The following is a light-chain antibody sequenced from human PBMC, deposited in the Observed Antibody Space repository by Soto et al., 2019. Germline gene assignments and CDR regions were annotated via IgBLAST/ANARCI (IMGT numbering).Light chain of an antibody. CDR2: SNN. CDR3: AAWDDSLSGRYV. V-gene: IGLV1-47*02. CDR1: NFNIGNKY. Sequence: QLVLTQPPSASGTPGQRVTISCSGSNFNIGNKYVYWYQQLPGTAPKLLIFSNNQRPSGVPARFSGSKSGTSASLAISGLRSEDEAHYYCAAWDDSLSGRYVFGTGTQLTVL. J-gene: IGLJ1*01.